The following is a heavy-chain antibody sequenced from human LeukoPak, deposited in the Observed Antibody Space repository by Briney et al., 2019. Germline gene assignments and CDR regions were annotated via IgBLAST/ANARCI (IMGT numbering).Heavy chain of an antibody. D-gene: IGHD1-7*01. V-gene: IGHV1-18*01. CDR3: ARAKGGTTRDAFDI. J-gene: IGHJ3*02. CDR1: GYSFTSYG. CDR2: ISAYNGNT. Sequence: SGESLKISCKGSGYSFTSYGISWVRQAPGQGLEWMGWISAYNGNTNYAQKLQGRVTMTTDTSTSTAYMGLRSLRSDDTAVYYCARAKGGTTRDAFDIWGQGTMVTVSS.